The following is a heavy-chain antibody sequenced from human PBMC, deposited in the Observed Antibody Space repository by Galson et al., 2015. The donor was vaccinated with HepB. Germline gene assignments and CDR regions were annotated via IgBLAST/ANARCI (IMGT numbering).Heavy chain of an antibody. D-gene: IGHD3-16*01. CDR2: INAGNGNT. J-gene: IGHJ4*02. CDR1: GYNFTTYA. V-gene: IGHV1-3*01. Sequence: SVKVSCKASGYNFTTYAIYWVRQAPGQRLEWMGWINAGNGNTKYSQKLQGRVTITRDTSASTAYMELNSLRSEDTAVYYCAVTGRGVMGGGSFDYWGQGPVVTVSS. CDR3: AVTGRGVMGGGSFDY.